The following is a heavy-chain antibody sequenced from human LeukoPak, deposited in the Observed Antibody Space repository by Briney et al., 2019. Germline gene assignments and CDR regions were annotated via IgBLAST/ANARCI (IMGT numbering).Heavy chain of an antibody. D-gene: IGHD6-13*01. Sequence: SETLSLTCTVSGGSISSGDSYWSWIRQPPGEGLEWIGYVSYSGSTYYNPSLKSRVTISVDTSKNQFSLKLSSVTAADTAVYYCARHAGSSWYRRFDYWGQGTLVTVSS. V-gene: IGHV4-30-4*08. CDR3: ARHAGSSWYRRFDY. CDR2: VSYSGST. CDR1: GGSISSGDSY. J-gene: IGHJ4*02.